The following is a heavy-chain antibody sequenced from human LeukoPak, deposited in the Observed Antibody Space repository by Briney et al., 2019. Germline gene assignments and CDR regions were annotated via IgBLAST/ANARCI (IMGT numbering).Heavy chain of an antibody. CDR3: ARDPGVRWLVGFDY. V-gene: IGHV3-33*01. Sequence: GGSLRLSCAASGCTFNSYGMHWVRQAPGKGLEWVAVIWYDGSNKYYADSVKGRFTISRDNSENTLYLQMDSLRAEDTAVYYCARDPGVRWLVGFDYWGQGTLVTVSS. CDR1: GCTFNSYG. CDR2: IWYDGSNK. D-gene: IGHD6-19*01. J-gene: IGHJ4*02.